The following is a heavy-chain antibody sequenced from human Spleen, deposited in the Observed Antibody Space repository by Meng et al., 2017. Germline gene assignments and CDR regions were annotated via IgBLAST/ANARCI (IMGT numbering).Heavy chain of an antibody. CDR3: AREEWSTHGGFYY. CDR2: INPKSGDT. Sequence: ASVQVSCKPSGYNFPDYYIHWVRRAPGQGLEWMGRINPKSGDTHYAQKFQARVTMTGDTSISTAYMELSGLRYDDTAMYYCAREEWSTHGGFYYWGQGTLVTAPQ. CDR1: GYNFPDYY. V-gene: IGHV1-2*06. D-gene: IGHD3-3*01. J-gene: IGHJ4*02.